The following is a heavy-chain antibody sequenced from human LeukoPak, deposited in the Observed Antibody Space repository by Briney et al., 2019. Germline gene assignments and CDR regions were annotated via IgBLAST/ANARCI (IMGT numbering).Heavy chain of an antibody. CDR2: IYYSGST. Sequence: SETLSLTCTVSGGSISSSRYYWGWIRQPPGKGLEWIGSIYYSGSTYYNPSLKSRVTISVDTSKNQFSLKLSSVTAADTAVYCCATDLVAGFLWGQGTLVTVSS. J-gene: IGHJ4*02. V-gene: IGHV4-39*07. CDR1: GGSISSSRYY. CDR3: ATDLVAGFL. D-gene: IGHD6-19*01.